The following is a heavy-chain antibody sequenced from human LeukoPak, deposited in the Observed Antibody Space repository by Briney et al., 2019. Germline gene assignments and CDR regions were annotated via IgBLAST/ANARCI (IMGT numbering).Heavy chain of an antibody. CDR1: GVSFSSYD. Sequence: ASETLSLSCAVSGVSFSSYDMSWVRQPPGKGLEWIGYIYYSGSTNYNPSLKSRLTISVDTSKNRISLKLSSVTAADTAVYYCTICSAWGWSTASGQATLVTVSS. CDR2: IYYSGST. D-gene: IGHD6-19*01. CDR3: TICSAWGWSTA. J-gene: IGHJ5*02. V-gene: IGHV4-59*01.